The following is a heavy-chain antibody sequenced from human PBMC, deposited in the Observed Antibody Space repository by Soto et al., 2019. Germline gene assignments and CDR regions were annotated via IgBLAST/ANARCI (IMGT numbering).Heavy chain of an antibody. CDR1: GFTFSSYG. V-gene: IGHV3-30*18. D-gene: IGHD2-15*01. Sequence: HPGGSLRLSCAASGFTFSSYGMHWVRQAPGKGLEWVAVISYDGSNKYYADSVKGRFTISRDNSKNTLYLQMNSLRAEDTAVYYCAKGYCSGGSCYHYYYYGMDVWGQGTTVTVS. CDR3: AKGYCSGGSCYHYYYYGMDV. CDR2: ISYDGSNK. J-gene: IGHJ6*02.